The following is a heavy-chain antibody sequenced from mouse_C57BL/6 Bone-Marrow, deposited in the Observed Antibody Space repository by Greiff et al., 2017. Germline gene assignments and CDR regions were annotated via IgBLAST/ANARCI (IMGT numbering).Heavy chain of an antibody. V-gene: IGHV5-16*01. D-gene: IGHD1-1*01. CDR2: INYDGSST. CDR3: AREFTTVVATDYAMDY. Sequence: EVQLVESEGGLVQPGSSMKLSCTASGFTFSDYYMAWVRQVPEKGLEWVANINYDGSSTYYLDSLKSRFIISGDNAKNILYPQMSSLKSEDTATYYCAREFTTVVATDYAMDYWGQGTSVTVSS. J-gene: IGHJ4*01. CDR1: GFTFSDYY.